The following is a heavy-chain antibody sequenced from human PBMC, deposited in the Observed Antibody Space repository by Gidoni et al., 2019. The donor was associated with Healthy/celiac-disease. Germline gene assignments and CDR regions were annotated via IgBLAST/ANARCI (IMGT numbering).Heavy chain of an antibody. Sequence: QVKLQQWGAGLLKPSETLSLTCAVYGGSFRGYYWSWIRQPPGKGLEWIGEINNSGSTNYNPSLKSRVTISVDTSKNQFSLKLSSVTAADTAVYYCARGRERSYYDFWSGPRDYWGQGPLVTVSS. CDR2: INNSGST. V-gene: IGHV4-34*01. J-gene: IGHJ4*02. CDR3: ARGRERSYYDFWSGPRDY. D-gene: IGHD3-3*01. CDR1: GGSFRGYY.